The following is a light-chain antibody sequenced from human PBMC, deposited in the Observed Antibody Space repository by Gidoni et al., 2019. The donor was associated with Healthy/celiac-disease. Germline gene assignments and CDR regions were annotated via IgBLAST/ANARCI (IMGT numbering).Light chain of an antibody. CDR3: MQALQTPLT. CDR1: QSLIHSTVYNY. J-gene: IGKJ4*01. V-gene: IGKV2-28*01. Sequence: DIVMTQSPLSLPVTPGEPVSISCRSSQSLIHSTVYNYLNWYLQKPGQSPQLLIYLGSNRASGVPDRFSGSGSGTDFTLKISRVEAEDVGVYYCMQALQTPLTFGGGTKVEIK. CDR2: LGS.